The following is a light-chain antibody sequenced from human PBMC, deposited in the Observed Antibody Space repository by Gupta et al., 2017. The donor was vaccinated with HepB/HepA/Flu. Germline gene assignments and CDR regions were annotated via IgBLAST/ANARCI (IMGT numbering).Light chain of an antibody. CDR1: SSDVGAYNY. CDR2: DVS. V-gene: IGLV2-14*01. CDR3: SSYTRGFTVV. Sequence: QSALPQPASVSGSPGQSITLSCPRTSSDVGAYNYVSWYQQHPGKAPQLMIYDVSSRPSGVSNRFSGSKSGNTASLTISGLQAEDDADYYCSSYTRGFTVVFGGGTKVTVL. J-gene: IGLJ2*01.